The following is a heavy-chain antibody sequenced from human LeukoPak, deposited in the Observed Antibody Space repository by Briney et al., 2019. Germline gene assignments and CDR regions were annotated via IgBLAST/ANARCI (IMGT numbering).Heavy chain of an antibody. J-gene: IGHJ4*02. D-gene: IGHD3-10*01. CDR3: AKDQLPENDFDY. V-gene: IGHV3-23*01. CDR1: GFTFSSYA. Sequence: PGGSLRLSCAASGFTFSSYAMSWVRQAPGKGLEWVSAISGSGGSTYYADSVKGRFTISRDNSKNTLYLRMNSLRAEDTAVYYCAKDQLPENDFDYWGQGTLVTVSS. CDR2: ISGSGGST.